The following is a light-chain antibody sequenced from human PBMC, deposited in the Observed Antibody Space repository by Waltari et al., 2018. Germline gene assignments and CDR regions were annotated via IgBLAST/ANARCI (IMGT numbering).Light chain of an antibody. CDR2: AAS. J-gene: IGKJ4*01. V-gene: IGKV3-20*01. Sequence: EIVLTQSPGTLSLSPGERVTLSCRVSQYITGSWMTWYHQKPGQAPRLLIYAASTRAPGVPDRFSGSGSGTDFTLTISRLEPEDSAIYYCQQYDGSVVTFGGGTKVEIK. CDR1: QYITGSW. CDR3: QQYDGSVVT.